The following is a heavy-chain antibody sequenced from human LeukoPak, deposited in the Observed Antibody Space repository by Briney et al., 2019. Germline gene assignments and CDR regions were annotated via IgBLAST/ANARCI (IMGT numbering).Heavy chain of an antibody. D-gene: IGHD5-12*01. CDR2: IYPGDSDT. Sequence: GESLKISCKGSGYRFTSYWIGWVRQLPGKGLEWMGIIYPGDSDTRYSPSFQGQVTISADKSISTAYLQWSSLKASDTAMYYCARALDSGHYRYYFDYWGQGTLVTVSS. J-gene: IGHJ4*02. V-gene: IGHV5-51*01. CDR1: GYRFTSYW. CDR3: ARALDSGHYRYYFDY.